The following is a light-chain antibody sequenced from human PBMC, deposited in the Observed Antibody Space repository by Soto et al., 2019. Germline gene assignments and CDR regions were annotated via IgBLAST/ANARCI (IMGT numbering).Light chain of an antibody. CDR2: AAS. CDR1: QSISSY. J-gene: IGKJ1*01. Sequence: DIQMTQSPSSPSASVGDRVTITCRASQSISSYLNWYQQKPGKAPKLLIYAASSLQSGVPSRFSGSGSGTDFTLTISSLQPEDFATYYCQQSYSTPWTLGQGTKVDIK. V-gene: IGKV1-39*01. CDR3: QQSYSTPWT.